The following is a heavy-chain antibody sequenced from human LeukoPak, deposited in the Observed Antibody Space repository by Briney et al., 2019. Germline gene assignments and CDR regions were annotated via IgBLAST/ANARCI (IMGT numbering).Heavy chain of an antibody. CDR2: IYTSGST. D-gene: IGHD3-3*01. V-gene: IGHV4-4*07. Sequence: LSETLSLTCTVSGGSMSRYYWSWIRQPAGKGLEWIGRIYTSGSTNYNPSLKSRVTMSVDTSRNQFSPSLRSVTAADTAVYYCARVRYEGFDPWGQGTLVTVSS. CDR3: ARVRYEGFDP. CDR1: GGSMSRYY. J-gene: IGHJ5*02.